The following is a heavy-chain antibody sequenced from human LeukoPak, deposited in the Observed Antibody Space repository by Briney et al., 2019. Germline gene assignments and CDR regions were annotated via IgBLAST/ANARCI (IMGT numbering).Heavy chain of an antibody. CDR3: ARGLTGVRDI. J-gene: IGHJ3*02. V-gene: IGHV4-59*01. Sequence: SETLSLTCTVSGGSISSFYWSWIRQPPGKGLEWIGYIYYSGSTNYNPSLKSRVTISVDTSKNQFSLKLSSVTAADTAVYYCARGLTGVRDIWGQGTMVTVSS. D-gene: IGHD3-10*01. CDR2: IYYSGST. CDR1: GGSISSFY.